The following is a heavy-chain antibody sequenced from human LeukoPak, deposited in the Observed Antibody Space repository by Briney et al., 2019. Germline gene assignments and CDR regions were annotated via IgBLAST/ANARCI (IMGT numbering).Heavy chain of an antibody. CDR1: GSISGYY. CDR3: ARQKCTSASCLTKNAFDI. J-gene: IGHJ3*02. D-gene: IGHD2-2*01. Sequence: SETLSLTCTVSGSISGYYWSWIRQPPGKGLEWIGYIYTSGSTNYNPSLESRVTISEDTSKNQFSLDLSSVTAADTAVYYCARQKCTSASCLTKNAFDIWGQGTMVTVSS. V-gene: IGHV4-4*09. CDR2: IYTSGST.